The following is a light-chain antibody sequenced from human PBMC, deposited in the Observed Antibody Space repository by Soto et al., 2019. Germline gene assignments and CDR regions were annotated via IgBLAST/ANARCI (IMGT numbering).Light chain of an antibody. CDR2: PAS. CDR3: QQSYTTPLT. V-gene: IGKV1-39*01. CDR1: QNIGTY. Sequence: DIQMTKSPSSMSSCVVDGVPSACRASQNIGTYSNWYQQKPVKGPKLLIYPASSLQSGVPSRFSGSGSRTDFTLTISSLQPEDFATYHCQQSYTTPLTFGGGPTGDSK. J-gene: IGKJ4*01.